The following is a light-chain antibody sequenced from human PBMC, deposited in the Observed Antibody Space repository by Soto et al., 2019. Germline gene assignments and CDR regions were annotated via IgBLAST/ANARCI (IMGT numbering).Light chain of an antibody. CDR1: SSDVGLYNL. Sequence: QSALTQPASVSGSPGQSITISCTGTSSDVGLYNLVSWYQQLPGKAPKLIIYEVNERPSGISDRCSGSKSGNTASLTISGLQDEDEADYYCCSYVGSSISMFGGGTKLTVL. J-gene: IGLJ3*02. CDR3: CSYVGSSISM. CDR2: EVN. V-gene: IGLV2-23*02.